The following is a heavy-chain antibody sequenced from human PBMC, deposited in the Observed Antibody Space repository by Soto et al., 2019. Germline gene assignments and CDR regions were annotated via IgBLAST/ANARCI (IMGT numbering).Heavy chain of an antibody. D-gene: IGHD4-17*01. V-gene: IGHV4-39*01. CDR2: IYYRGST. J-gene: IGHJ4*02. CDR1: GGSISSSSYY. Sequence: QLQLQESGPGLVKPSETLSLTCTVSGGSISSSSYYWGWIRQPPGKALEWIGSIYYRGSTYYNPSLKSRVTLSVDTSKNQVSLKLSSVTAADTAVYYCARLSPFPSSTVVNYFDYWGQGTLVTVSS. CDR3: ARLSPFPSSTVVNYFDY.